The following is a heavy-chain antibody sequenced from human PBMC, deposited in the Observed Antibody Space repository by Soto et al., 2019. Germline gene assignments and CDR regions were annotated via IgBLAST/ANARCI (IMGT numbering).Heavy chain of an antibody. Sequence: QVQLVQSGAEVKKPGSSVKVSCKASGGTVSNSAISWLLQAPGQGREWMGVIIPIFGPATYSQKFQDRVTMTADESTGTGYMELSSLTSEDTAVYFCGRGSSWTKGEYWGQETQDTVSS. CDR2: IIPIFGPA. CDR3: GRGSSWTKGEY. J-gene: IGHJ4*02. D-gene: IGHD6-13*01. V-gene: IGHV1-69*01. CDR1: GGTVSNSA.